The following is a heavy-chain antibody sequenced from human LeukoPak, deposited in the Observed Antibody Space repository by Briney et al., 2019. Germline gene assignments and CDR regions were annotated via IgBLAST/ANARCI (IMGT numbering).Heavy chain of an antibody. Sequence: ASVKVSCKASGGTFSSYAISWVRQAPGQGLEWMGGIIPIFGTANYAQKFQGRVTITADESTSTAYMELSSLRSEDTAVYYCARDSYAGSDRFFDYWGQGTLVTVSS. CDR3: ARDSYAGSDRFFDY. CDR1: GGTFSSYA. CDR2: IIPIFGTA. V-gene: IGHV1-69*13. D-gene: IGHD3-10*01. J-gene: IGHJ4*02.